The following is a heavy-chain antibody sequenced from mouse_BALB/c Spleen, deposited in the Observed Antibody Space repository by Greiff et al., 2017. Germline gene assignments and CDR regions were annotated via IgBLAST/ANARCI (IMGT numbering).Heavy chain of an antibody. V-gene: IGHV1-80*01. CDR1: GYAFSSYW. CDR2: IYPGDGDT. Sequence: LQESGAELVRPGSSVKISCKASGYAFSSYWMNWVKQRPGQGLEWIGQIYPGDGDTNYNGKFKGKATLTADKSSSTAYMQLSSLTSEDSAVYFCARGEITTATDYFDYWGQGTTLTVSS. CDR3: ARGEITTATDYFDY. D-gene: IGHD1-2*01. J-gene: IGHJ2*01.